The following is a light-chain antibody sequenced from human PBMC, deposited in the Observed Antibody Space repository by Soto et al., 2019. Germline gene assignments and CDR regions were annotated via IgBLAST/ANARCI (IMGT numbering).Light chain of an antibody. CDR1: QTVERW. V-gene: IGKV1-5*01. CDR3: QHYGGVWT. J-gene: IGKJ1*01. Sequence: DIQMTQSPSTLSASVGDRVTITCRASQTVERWLAWYQQKPGKAPNLVISDVSSLESGVPSRFSGSGSATEFILAISSLQPDDFATYHCQHYGGVWTFGQGTKVDIK. CDR2: DVS.